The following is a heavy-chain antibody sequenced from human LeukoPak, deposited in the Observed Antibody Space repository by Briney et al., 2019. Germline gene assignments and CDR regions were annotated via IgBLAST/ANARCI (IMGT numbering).Heavy chain of an antibody. CDR1: GGSISSSSYY. CDR2: IYYSGST. V-gene: IGHV4-39*07. D-gene: IGHD4-11*01. J-gene: IGHJ6*03. Sequence: SETLSLTCTVSGGSISSSSYYWGWIRQPPGKGLEWIGRIYYSGSTYYNPSLKSRVTISVDTSKNQFSLKLSSVTAADTAVYYCARETSLTTVTTQKDYYYYYMDVWGKGTTVTVSS. CDR3: ARETSLTTVTTQKDYYYYYMDV.